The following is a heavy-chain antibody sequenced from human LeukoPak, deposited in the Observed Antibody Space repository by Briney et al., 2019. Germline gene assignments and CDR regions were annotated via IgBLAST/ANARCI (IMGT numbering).Heavy chain of an antibody. J-gene: IGHJ4*02. V-gene: IGHV3-30-3*01. D-gene: IGHD2-15*01. CDR3: ARDFGYCSGGSCFDLDY. Sequence: GGSLRLSCTTSGFIFGDYAMSWVRQAPGKGLEWVAVISYDGSNKYYADSVKGRFTISRDNSKNTLYLQMNSLRAEDTAVYYCARDFGYCSGGSCFDLDYWGQGTLVTVSS. CDR2: ISYDGSNK. CDR1: GFIFGDYA.